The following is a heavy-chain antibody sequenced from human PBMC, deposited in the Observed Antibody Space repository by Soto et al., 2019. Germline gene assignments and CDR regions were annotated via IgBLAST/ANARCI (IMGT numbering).Heavy chain of an antibody. V-gene: IGHV4-30-2*01. D-gene: IGHD4-17*01. CDR2: IYHSGST. CDR3: ARSAVTTFDY. J-gene: IGHJ4*02. Sequence: SETLSLTCAVSGGSISSGGYSWSWIRQPPGKGLEWIGYIYHSGSTYYNPSLKSRVTISVDRSKNQFSLKLSSVTAADTAVYYCARSAVTTFDYWGQGTLVTVSS. CDR1: GGSISSGGYS.